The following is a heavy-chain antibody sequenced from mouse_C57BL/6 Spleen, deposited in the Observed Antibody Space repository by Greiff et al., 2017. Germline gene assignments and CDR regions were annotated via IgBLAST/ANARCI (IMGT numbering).Heavy chain of an antibody. Sequence: QVQLQQPGPELVKPGASVKLSCTASGYTFPSYWMHWVKQRPGQGLEWIGNINPSNGGTNYNEKFKSKATLTVDKSSSTAYMQLSSLTAEDSAVYYCAREGNDRYFDVWGTGTTVTVAS. CDR3: AREGNDRYFDV. D-gene: IGHD2-2*01. CDR2: INPSNGGT. CDR1: GYTFPSYW. V-gene: IGHV1-53*01. J-gene: IGHJ1*03.